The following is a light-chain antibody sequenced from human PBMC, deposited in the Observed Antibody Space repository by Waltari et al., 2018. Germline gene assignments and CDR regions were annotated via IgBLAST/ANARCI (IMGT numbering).Light chain of an antibody. CDR3: QMYVRLPVT. V-gene: IGKV3-20*01. CDR1: PRVGRS. Sequence: RRASPRVGRSLCCDQQKHGQAPRLLIYDASTRATGTPDRFSGGGSGTDFSLTISRLEPEDFAVYYCQMYVRLPVTFGQGTKVEI. CDR2: DAS. J-gene: IGKJ1*01.